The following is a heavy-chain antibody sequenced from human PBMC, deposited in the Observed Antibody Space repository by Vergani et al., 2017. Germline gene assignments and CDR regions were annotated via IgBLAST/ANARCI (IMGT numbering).Heavy chain of an antibody. V-gene: IGHV3-38-3*01. CDR3: KKRGRLLWFGELFNWFDP. CDR2: ISGGST. D-gene: IGHD3-10*01. CDR1: GFTVSSNE. Sequence: EVQLVESRGVLVQPGGSLRLSCAASGFTVSSNEMSWVRQAPGKGLEWVSSISGGSTYYADARKGRFTISRDNSKNTLHLQMNSLRAEDTAVYYCKKRGRLLWFGELFNWFDPWGQGTLVTVSS. J-gene: IGHJ5*02.